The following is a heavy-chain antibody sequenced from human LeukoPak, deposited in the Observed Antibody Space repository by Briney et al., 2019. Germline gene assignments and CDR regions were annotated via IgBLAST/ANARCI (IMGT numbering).Heavy chain of an antibody. V-gene: IGHV3-23*01. J-gene: IGHJ4*02. CDR1: GFTFSSYA. D-gene: IGHD2-2*01. CDR3: AKDAPVNIVVVPAANS. CDR2: ISGSGGST. Sequence: GGSLRLSCAAPGFTFSSYAMSWVRQAPGKGLEWVSAISGSGGSTYYADSVKGRFTISRDNSKNTLYLQMNSLRAEDTAVYYCAKDAPVNIVVVPAANSWGQGTLVTVSS.